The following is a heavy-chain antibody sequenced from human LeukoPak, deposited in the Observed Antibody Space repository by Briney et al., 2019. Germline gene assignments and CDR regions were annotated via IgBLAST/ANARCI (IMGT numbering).Heavy chain of an antibody. CDR2: IYHTGNT. CDR3: ARDANGSDLHYYHMDV. D-gene: IGHD6-25*01. CDR1: GGSITSANW. J-gene: IGHJ6*03. Sequence: SGTLSLTCAVSGGSITSANWWSWVRQSPGKGLEWIGEIYHTGNTNYNPSLNSRVSISLDTSKNQFSLRLTSVTAADAAVYFCARDANGSDLHYYHMDVWGKGTTVTVSS. V-gene: IGHV4-4*02.